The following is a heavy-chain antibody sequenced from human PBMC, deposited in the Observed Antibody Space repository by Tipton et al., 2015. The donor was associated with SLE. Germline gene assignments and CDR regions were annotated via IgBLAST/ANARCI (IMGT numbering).Heavy chain of an antibody. CDR3: AKRGAAAMNYYYYMDV. Sequence: GSLRLSCAASGFTVSTNYMSWVRQAPGKGLEWVSIIYSGGSTYYADSVKGRFTISRDNSKNTLYLQMNSLRAEDTAVYYCAKRGAAAMNYYYYMDVWGKGTTVTVSS. CDR1: GFTVSTNY. D-gene: IGHD6-13*01. V-gene: IGHV3-53*01. J-gene: IGHJ6*03. CDR2: IYSGGST.